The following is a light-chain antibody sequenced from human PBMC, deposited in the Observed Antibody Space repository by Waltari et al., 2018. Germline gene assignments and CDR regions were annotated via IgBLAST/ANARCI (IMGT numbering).Light chain of an antibody. V-gene: IGLV2-11*01. Sequence: QSALTQPRSVSGSPGQSLTLPCPGTSSAVGGYNYVSWYQHHPGKAPKLRIYDVSKRPSGVPDRFSCSKSGNTASLTISGLQAEDEADYYCCSYAGSYTWVFGGGTKLTVL. CDR2: DVS. CDR3: CSYAGSYTWV. J-gene: IGLJ3*02. CDR1: SSAVGGYNY.